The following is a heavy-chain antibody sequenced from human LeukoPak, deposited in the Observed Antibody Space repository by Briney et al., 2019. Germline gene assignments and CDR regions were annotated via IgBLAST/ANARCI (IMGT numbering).Heavy chain of an antibody. D-gene: IGHD2-21*01. CDR3: ARLEILWWSIDY. CDR2: MFFSGST. J-gene: IGHJ4*02. CDR1: GDSISGRSYF. V-gene: IGHV4-39*01. Sequence: SETPSLTCTVSGDSISGRSYFWGWIRQPPGKGLEWIGSMFFSGSTHYNPSLKSRVTISVDTSKNQLSLKLSSVTAADTAVYYCARLEILWWSIDYWGQGTLVTVSS.